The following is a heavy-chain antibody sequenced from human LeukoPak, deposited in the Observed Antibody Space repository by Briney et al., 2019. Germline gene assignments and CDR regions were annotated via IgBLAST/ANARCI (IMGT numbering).Heavy chain of an antibody. Sequence: PSETLSLTCTVSGGSISSYYWSWIRQPPGKGLEWIGYIYYSGSTNYNPSLKSRVTISVDTSKNQFSLKLSSVTAADTAVYYCARVKGYGEGGDAFDIWGQGTMVTVSS. D-gene: IGHD4-17*01. CDR1: GGSISSYY. CDR3: ARVKGYGEGGDAFDI. J-gene: IGHJ3*02. V-gene: IGHV4-59*01. CDR2: IYYSGST.